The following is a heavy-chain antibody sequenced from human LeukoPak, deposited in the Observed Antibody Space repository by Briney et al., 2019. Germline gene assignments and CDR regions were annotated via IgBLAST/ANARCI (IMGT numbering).Heavy chain of an antibody. J-gene: IGHJ5*02. CDR1: GYTFTSYD. CDR3: ARDSSSSGNWFDP. CDR2: ISAYNGNT. Sequence: GASVKVSCKASGYTFTSYDINWVRQATGQGLEWMGWISAYNGNTNYAQKLQGRVTMTTDTSTSTAYMELRSLRSDDTAVYYCARDSSSSGNWFDPWGQGTLVTVSS. D-gene: IGHD6-6*01. V-gene: IGHV1-18*01.